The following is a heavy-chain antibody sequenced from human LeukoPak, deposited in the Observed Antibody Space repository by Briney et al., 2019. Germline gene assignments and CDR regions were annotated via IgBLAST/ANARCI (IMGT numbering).Heavy chain of an antibody. J-gene: IGHJ5*02. CDR2: ISSNGRTM. CDR3: ARGSFMFDP. D-gene: IGHD3-10*01. Sequence: GGSLTLSCAASGFSDYYMSWVRQAPGKGLERISYISSNGRTMYYADSVKGRFTISRDNSKNSLYLQMNSLRAEDTAVYYCARGSFMFDPWGQGTLVTVSS. CDR1: GFSDYY. V-gene: IGHV3-11*04.